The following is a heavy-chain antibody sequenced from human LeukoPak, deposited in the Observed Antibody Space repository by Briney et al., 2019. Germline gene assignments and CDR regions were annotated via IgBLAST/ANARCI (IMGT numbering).Heavy chain of an antibody. J-gene: IGHJ4*02. Sequence: GGSLRLSCAASGFTFTDYSMNWVRQAPGKGLEWLSYISQTGDVIFYVDSVKGRFSISRDNARNSLSLLMNSLRDEDTAVYYCARDWAYGFDYWGLGTPVTVSS. CDR3: ARDWAYGFDY. D-gene: IGHD3-16*01. CDR1: GFTFTDYS. V-gene: IGHV3-48*02. CDR2: ISQTGDVI.